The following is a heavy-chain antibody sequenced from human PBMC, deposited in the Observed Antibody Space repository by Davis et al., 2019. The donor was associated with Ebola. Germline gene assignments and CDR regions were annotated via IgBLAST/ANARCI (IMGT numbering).Heavy chain of an antibody. D-gene: IGHD3-10*01. Sequence: PGGSLRLSCTDSVITFSSYAMTWVRQAPGKGLEWVSVISGSGGSTYYADSVKGRFTISRDNSKNTLYLQMSSLRAEDTALYYCAKVRVRGVAYFDYWGQGALVTVSS. CDR2: ISGSGGST. CDR3: AKVRVRGVAYFDY. V-gene: IGHV3-23*01. CDR1: VITFSSYA. J-gene: IGHJ4*02.